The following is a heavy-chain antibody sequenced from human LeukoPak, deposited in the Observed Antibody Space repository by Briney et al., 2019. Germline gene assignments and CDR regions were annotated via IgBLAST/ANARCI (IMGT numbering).Heavy chain of an antibody. CDR3: ARLETMVRGVKNFDY. CDR2: INHSGST. J-gene: IGHJ4*02. CDR1: GGSFSGYY. Sequence: SETLSLTCAVYGGSFSGYYGSWIRQPPGEGLEWIGEINHSGSTNYNPSLKSRVTISVDTSKNQFSLKLSSVTAADTAVYYCARLETMVRGVKNFDYWGQGTLVTVSS. D-gene: IGHD3-10*01. V-gene: IGHV4-34*01.